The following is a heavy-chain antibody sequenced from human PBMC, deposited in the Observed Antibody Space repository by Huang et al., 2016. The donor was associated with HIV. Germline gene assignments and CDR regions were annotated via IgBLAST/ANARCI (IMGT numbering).Heavy chain of an antibody. D-gene: IGHD3-22*01. CDR2: ISTNNGDT. CDR3: GGSSGYWSFDY. V-gene: IGHV1-18*04. J-gene: IGHJ4*02. CDR1: DYTFTSYG. Sequence: QVQLVQSGGEVKKPGASVKVSCKASDYTFTSYGISWVRQAPGQWLEWMGWISTNNGDTNYAQKFQGRVTMTTDTSTSTAYMELRSLRSDDTAVYYCGGSSGYWSFDYWGQGTLVTVSS.